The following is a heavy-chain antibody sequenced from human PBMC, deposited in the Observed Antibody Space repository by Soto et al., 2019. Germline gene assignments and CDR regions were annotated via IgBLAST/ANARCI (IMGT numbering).Heavy chain of an antibody. J-gene: IGHJ6*02. V-gene: IGHV4-31*03. CDR1: GGSISSGGYY. D-gene: IGHD6-6*01. CDR2: IYYSGST. CDR3: ARDFSWGIAARPRRGMDV. Sequence: PSETLSLTCTVSGGSISSGGYYWSWIRQHPGKGLEWIGYIYYSGSTYYNPSLKSRVTISVDTSKNQSSLKLSSVTAADTAVYYCARDFSWGIAARPRRGMDVWGQGTTVTVSS.